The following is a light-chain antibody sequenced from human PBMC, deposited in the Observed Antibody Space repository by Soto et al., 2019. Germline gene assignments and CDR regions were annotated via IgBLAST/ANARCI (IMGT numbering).Light chain of an antibody. J-gene: IGKJ2*01. CDR2: SIS. V-gene: IGKV3-15*01. Sequence: EIVVTQSPVSLSVSPRERATLSCRTSQNVSGNIAWYQQKPGQAPRLLIYSISTRATGIPARFSGSGSGTEFTLTISSLQSEDFALYYCQQYDTWPPWGTCGQGTKLDIK. CDR1: QNVSGN. CDR3: QQYDTWPPWGT.